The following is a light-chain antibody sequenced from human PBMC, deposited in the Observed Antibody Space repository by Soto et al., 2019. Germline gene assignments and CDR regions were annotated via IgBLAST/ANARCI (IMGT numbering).Light chain of an antibody. J-gene: IGLJ1*01. CDR2: NVY. Sequence: QSVLTQPASVSGSPGQSITISCTGTSSDVGAYNFVSWHQQHPGKAPKLMIYNVYDRPSGISYRFSGSKSGNTAYLTISGLQGEDEADYYCSAYTVSRTYVFGTGTKVTV. V-gene: IGLV2-14*03. CDR3: SAYTVSRTYV. CDR1: SSDVGAYNF.